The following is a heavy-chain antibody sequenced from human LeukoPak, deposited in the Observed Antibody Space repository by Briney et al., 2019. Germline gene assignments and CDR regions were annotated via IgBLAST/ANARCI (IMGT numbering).Heavy chain of an antibody. J-gene: IGHJ6*03. CDR1: GFTFDDYA. D-gene: IGHD3-10*01. CDR2: ISWDGGST. V-gene: IGHV3-43D*03. Sequence: GGSLRLSCAASGFTFDDYAMHWVRQAPGKGLEWVSLISWDGGSTYYADSVKGRFTISRDNSKNSLYLQMNSLRAEDTALYYCAKASYYYGSGSHYMDVWGKGTTVTVSS. CDR3: AKASYYYGSGSHYMDV.